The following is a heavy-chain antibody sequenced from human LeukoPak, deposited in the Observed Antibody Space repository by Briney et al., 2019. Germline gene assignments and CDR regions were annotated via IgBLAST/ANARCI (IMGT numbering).Heavy chain of an antibody. CDR3: ARVRVGGSYFTFDY. CDR1: GFTFSTYS. D-gene: IGHD1-26*01. V-gene: IGHV3-48*01. CDR2: ISSSSSTV. Sequence: GGSLRLSCAASGFTFSTYSMNWGRQAPGKGLEWVSYISSSSSTVYYADSMKGRFTISRDNAKNSLYLQMNSLRAEDTAVYYCARVRVGGSYFTFDYWGQGTLVTVSS. J-gene: IGHJ4*02.